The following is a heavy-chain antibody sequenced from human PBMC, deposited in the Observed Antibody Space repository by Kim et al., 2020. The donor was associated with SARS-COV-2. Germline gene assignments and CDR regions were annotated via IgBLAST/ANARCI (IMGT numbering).Heavy chain of an antibody. D-gene: IGHD6-13*01. CDR1: GYTFTSYD. V-gene: IGHV1-8*01. CDR2: MNPNSGNT. Sequence: ASVKVSCKASGYTFTSYDINWVRQATGQGLEWMGWMNPNSGNTGYAQKFQGRVTMTRNTSISTAYMELSSLRSEDTAVYYCARDGYSSSWYVWETRNWFDPWGQGTLVTVSS. CDR3: ARDGYSSSWYVWETRNWFDP. J-gene: IGHJ5*02.